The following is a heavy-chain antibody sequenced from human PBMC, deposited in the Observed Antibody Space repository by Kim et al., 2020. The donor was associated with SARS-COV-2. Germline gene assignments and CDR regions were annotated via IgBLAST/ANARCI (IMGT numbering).Heavy chain of an antibody. V-gene: IGHV3-23*01. CDR2: IGGSGDVT. J-gene: IGHJ6*02. CDR1: GFTFSSFP. Sequence: GGSLRLSCTASGFTFSSFPMNWVRQAPGKGLQWVSGIGGSGDVTYYADSVKGRFTISRDNSKNTLYLQMNNLRAEDTAVYYCAKGLPLDVRGQGTTVTVS. CDR3: AKGLPLDV.